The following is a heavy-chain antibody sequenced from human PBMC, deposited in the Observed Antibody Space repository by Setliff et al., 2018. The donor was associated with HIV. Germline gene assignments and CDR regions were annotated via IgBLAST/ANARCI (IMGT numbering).Heavy chain of an antibody. J-gene: IGHJ4*02. CDR1: GFTFSSYG. CDR2: IRYDGSNK. CDR3: AKDLWGRGGSIEY. D-gene: IGHD2-15*01. V-gene: IGHV3-30*02. Sequence: HPGGSLRLSCAASGFTFSSYGMHWVRQAPGKGLEWVAFIRYDGSNKDYADSVKGRFTISRDNSKNTLYLQMNSLRAEDTAVYYCAKDLWGRGGSIEYWGQGTLVTVSS.